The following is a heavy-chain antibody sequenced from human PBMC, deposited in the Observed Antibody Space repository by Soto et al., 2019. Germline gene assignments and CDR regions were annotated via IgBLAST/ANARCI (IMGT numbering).Heavy chain of an antibody. CDR1: GFTFSSYG. CDR2: ISYDGSNK. V-gene: IGHV3-30*18. Sequence: QVQLVESGGGVVQPGRSLRLSCAASGFTFSSYGMHWVRQAPGKGLEWVAGISYDGSNKYYADSVKGRFTISRDNSKNALYLQMNSLRAEDTAVYYCAKDLGGYCSSTRCYGGVDYWGQGTLVTVSS. CDR3: AKDLGGYCSSTRCYGGVDY. J-gene: IGHJ4*02. D-gene: IGHD2-2*01.